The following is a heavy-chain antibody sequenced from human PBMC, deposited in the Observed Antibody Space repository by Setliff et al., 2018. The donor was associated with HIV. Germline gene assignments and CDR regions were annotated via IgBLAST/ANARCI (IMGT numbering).Heavy chain of an antibody. J-gene: IGHJ6*02. D-gene: IGHD6-13*01. CDR1: GFTFINYE. Sequence: GGSLRLSCAVSGFTFINYEMTWVRQTPGKGLEWVSVITRSGGGTNYADSVKGRFTISRDNSENTLYLQMNSLRAEDTALYYCARQHLVRPYFYVMDVWGQGTAVTVSS. V-gene: IGHV3-23*01. CDR3: ARQHLVRPYFYVMDV. CDR2: ITRSGGGT.